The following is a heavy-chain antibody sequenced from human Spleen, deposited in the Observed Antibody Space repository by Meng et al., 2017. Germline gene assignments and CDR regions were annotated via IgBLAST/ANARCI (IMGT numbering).Heavy chain of an antibody. V-gene: IGHV4-4*02. CDR1: GGSISSSNW. CDR2: IYQSGST. CDR3: ARNGAYCLDS. Sequence: QGQVQGAGPGLVEPSETLALTCAVSGGSISSSNWWSWARQPPGKGLPWIGEIYQSGSTSSYNPSLRSRVTMSLDTSRNQISLMLTSVTAADTAVYYCARNGAYCLDSWGQGTLVTVSS. D-gene: IGHD2-21*01. J-gene: IGHJ4*02.